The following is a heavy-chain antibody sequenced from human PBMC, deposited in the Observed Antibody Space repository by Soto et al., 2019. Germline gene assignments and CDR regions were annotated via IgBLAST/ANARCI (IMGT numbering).Heavy chain of an antibody. Sequence: QITLKESGPALVKPTQTLTLTCTFSGFSLSTSRVGVGWIRQPPGKALEWLALIYWDDDKRYSPSLKSRLTINKETYKNKVVFRMKNMDPVDTACYYCEHRGSDSNFGYWGQGTLVTVSS. J-gene: IGHJ4*02. CDR1: GFSLSTSRVG. D-gene: IGHD2-21*02. CDR2: IYWDDDK. CDR3: EHRGSDSNFGY. V-gene: IGHV2-5*02.